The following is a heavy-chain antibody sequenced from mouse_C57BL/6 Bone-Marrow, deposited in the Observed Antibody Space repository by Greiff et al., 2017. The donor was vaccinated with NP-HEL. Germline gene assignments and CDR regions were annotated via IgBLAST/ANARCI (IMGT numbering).Heavy chain of an antibody. Sequence: QVQLKESGAELARPGASVKLSCKASGYTFTSYGISWVKQRTGQGLEWIGEIYPRSGNTYYNEKFKGKATLTADKSSSTAYMELRSLTSEDSAVYFCARGTYYGNLHWGQGTLVTVSA. CDR2: IYPRSGNT. V-gene: IGHV1-81*01. CDR1: GYTFTSYG. D-gene: IGHD2-10*01. CDR3: ARGTYYGNLH. J-gene: IGHJ3*01.